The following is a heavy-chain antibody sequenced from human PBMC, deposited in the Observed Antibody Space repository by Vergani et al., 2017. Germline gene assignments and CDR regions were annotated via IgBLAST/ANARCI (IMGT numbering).Heavy chain of an antibody. CDR3: ARDRGDWNYGIDAFDI. D-gene: IGHD1-7*01. CDR1: GFTFSSYS. J-gene: IGHJ3*02. V-gene: IGHV3-48*01. Sequence: VQLVESGGGLVKPGGSLRLSCAASGFTFSSYSMNWVRQAPGKGLEWVSYISSSSSTIYYADSVKGRFTISRDNAKNSLYLQMNSLRAEDTAVYYCARDRGDWNYGIDAFDIWGQGTMVTVSS. CDR2: ISSSSSTI.